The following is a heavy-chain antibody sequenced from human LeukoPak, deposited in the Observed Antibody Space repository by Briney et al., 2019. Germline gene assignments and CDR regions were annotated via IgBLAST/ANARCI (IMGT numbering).Heavy chain of an antibody. Sequence: ASVKVSCKASGYTFTSYGISWVRQAPGQGLEWMGWISAYNGNTNYAQKFQGRVTMTTDTSTSTAYMELRSLRSDDTAVYYCARFSMVRGVPQNWFDPWGQGTLVTVSS. CDR3: ARFSMVRGVPQNWFDP. D-gene: IGHD3-10*01. CDR1: GYTFTSYG. J-gene: IGHJ5*02. V-gene: IGHV1-18*01. CDR2: ISAYNGNT.